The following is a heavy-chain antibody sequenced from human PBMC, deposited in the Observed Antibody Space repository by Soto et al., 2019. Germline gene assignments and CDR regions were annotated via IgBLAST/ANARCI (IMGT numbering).Heavy chain of an antibody. D-gene: IGHD6-13*01. CDR2: ISAYNGNT. CDR3: ARAPRSSWYAP. Sequence: QVQLVQSGAEVKKPGASVKVSCKASGYTFTSYGISWVRQAPGQGLEWMGWISAYNGNTNYAQKPQGSVTMTTDTSTSTVYMELRSLRSDDTAVYYCARAPRSSWYAPWGQGTLVTVSS. J-gene: IGHJ5*02. V-gene: IGHV1-18*01. CDR1: GYTFTSYG.